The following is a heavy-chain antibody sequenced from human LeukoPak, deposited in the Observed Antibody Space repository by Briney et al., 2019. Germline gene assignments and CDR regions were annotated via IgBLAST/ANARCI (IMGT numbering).Heavy chain of an antibody. Sequence: SGTLSLTCAVSGGSISSSNWWSWVRQPPGKGLEWIGEIYHSGSTNYNPSLKSQVTISVDKSKNQFSLKLSSVTAADTAVYYCARDGPLGGDLWRLFDYWGQGTLVTVSS. J-gene: IGHJ4*02. CDR3: ARDGPLGGDLWRLFDY. V-gene: IGHV4-4*02. CDR2: IYHSGST. CDR1: GGSISSSNW. D-gene: IGHD2-21*01.